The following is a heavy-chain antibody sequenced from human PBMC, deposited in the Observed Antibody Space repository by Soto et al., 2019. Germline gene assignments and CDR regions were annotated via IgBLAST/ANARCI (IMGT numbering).Heavy chain of an antibody. CDR1: GGSISSSNW. Sequence: QVQLQESGPGLVKPSGTLSLTCTVAGGSISSSNWWNWVRQPPGKWLEWIGEIGHSGSTKYNPSLKRRLTISVDKTKNQLALKLTALTAADTAVYDCARRVDYDSSGPNWFDPWVQGTLVSVSS. CDR2: IGHSGST. CDR3: ARRVDYDSSGPNWFDP. J-gene: IGHJ5*02. D-gene: IGHD3-22*01. V-gene: IGHV4-4*02.